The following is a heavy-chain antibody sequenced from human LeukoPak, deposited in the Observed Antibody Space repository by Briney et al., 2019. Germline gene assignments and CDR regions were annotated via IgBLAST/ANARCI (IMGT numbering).Heavy chain of an antibody. D-gene: IGHD3-3*01. CDR1: GYTFTSYY. Sequence: ASVKVSCKASGYTFTSYYMHWVRQAPGQGLEWMGITNPSGGSTSYAQKFQGRVTMTRDTSTSTVYMELSSLRSEDTAVYYCARDPSAYDLAASGYYYYYMDVWGKGTTVTVSS. J-gene: IGHJ6*03. V-gene: IGHV1-46*01. CDR3: ARDPSAYDLAASGYYYYYMDV. CDR2: TNPSGGST.